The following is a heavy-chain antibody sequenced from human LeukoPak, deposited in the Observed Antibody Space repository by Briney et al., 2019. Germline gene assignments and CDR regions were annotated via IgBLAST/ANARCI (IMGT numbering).Heavy chain of an antibody. V-gene: IGHV4-59*08. J-gene: IGHJ4*02. CDR2: IYYSGST. D-gene: IGHD1-14*01. CDR1: GGSISSYY. CDR3: ARHGSYRDFDY. Sequence: SETLSLTCTVSGGSISSYYWSWIRQPPGKGLEWIGYIYYSGSTNYNPSLKSRVTISVDTSKNQFSLKLSSVTAADTAVYYCARHGSYRDFDYWGQGTLVTVSS.